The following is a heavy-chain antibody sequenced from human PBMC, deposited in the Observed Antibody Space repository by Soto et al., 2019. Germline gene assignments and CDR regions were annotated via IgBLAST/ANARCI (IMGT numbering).Heavy chain of an antibody. V-gene: IGHV4-59*01. J-gene: IGHJ6*02. D-gene: IGHD6-6*01. CDR2: IYYSGST. CDR3: ARGAAARHYGMDV. CDR1: GGSISSYY. Sequence: PSETLSLTCTVSGGSISSYYCSWIRQPPGKGLEWIGYIYYSGSTNYNPSLKSRVTISVDTSKNQFSLKLSSVTAADTAVYYCARGAAARHYGMDVWGQGTTVTVSS.